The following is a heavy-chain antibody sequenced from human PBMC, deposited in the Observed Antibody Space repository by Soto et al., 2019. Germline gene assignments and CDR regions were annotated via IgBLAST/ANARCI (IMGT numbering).Heavy chain of an antibody. Sequence: XATLSLTCTVSGGSISSSSYYWGCIRQPPGKGLEWIGSIYYSGSTYYNPSLKSRVTISVDTSKNQFSLKLSSVTAADTAVYYRARFSGDSSYYYYGMDVWGQGTTVTVSS. V-gene: IGHV4-39*01. CDR2: IYYSGST. CDR3: ARFSGDSSYYYYGMDV. D-gene: IGHD3-10*01. CDR1: GGSISSSSYY. J-gene: IGHJ6*02.